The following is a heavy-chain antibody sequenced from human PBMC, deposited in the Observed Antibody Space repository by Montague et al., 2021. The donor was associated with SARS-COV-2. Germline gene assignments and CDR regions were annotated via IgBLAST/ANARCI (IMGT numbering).Heavy chain of an antibody. V-gene: IGHV4-39*01. CDR2: IYYSGST. D-gene: IGHD6-19*01. Sequence: SEILSLTCTVPGGSISSSSYYWGWIRQPPGKGLEWIGSIYYSGSTYYNPSLKSRVTISVDTSKNQFSLKLSSVTAADTAVYYCARQRRGGLVSTPRFFDYWGQGTLVTVSS. J-gene: IGHJ4*02. CDR1: GGSISSSSYY. CDR3: ARQRRGGLVSTPRFFDY.